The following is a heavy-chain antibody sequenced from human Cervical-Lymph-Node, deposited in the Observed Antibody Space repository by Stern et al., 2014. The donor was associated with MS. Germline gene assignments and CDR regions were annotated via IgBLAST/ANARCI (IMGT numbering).Heavy chain of an antibody. CDR2: SRRRADGETT. Sequence: EVQLVESGGTLVKPGRSLRISCLGSGFPFGDYAVSWFRQAPARGLEWVGFSRRRADGETTEDAAPMNGRFFNSRDDSKSIAYLQMNSLKTEDTAVYYCTRRGRGIGLVITYPDLWGQGTLVTVSS. CDR3: TRRGRGIGLVITYPDL. J-gene: IGHJ4*02. CDR1: GFPFGDYA. D-gene: IGHD3-22*01. V-gene: IGHV3-49*05.